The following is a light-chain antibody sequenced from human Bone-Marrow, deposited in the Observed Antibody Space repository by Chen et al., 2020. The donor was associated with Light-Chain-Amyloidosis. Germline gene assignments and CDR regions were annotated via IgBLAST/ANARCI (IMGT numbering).Light chain of an antibody. J-gene: IGKJ5*01. CDR2: AVS. Sequence: EIVLTQSPATLSLSPGERATLSCRASQSVGTNLAWYQQKPGQAPRLLIYAVSDRATGIPARFRGSGSGTDFTLTISSLEPADFAVYYCQQRSNWPPSITFCQGTRLDIK. V-gene: IGKV3-11*01. CDR3: QQRSNWPPSIT. CDR1: QSVGTN.